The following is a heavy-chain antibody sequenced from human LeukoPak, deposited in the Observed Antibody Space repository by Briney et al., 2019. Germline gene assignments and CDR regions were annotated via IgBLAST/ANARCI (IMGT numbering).Heavy chain of an antibody. CDR2: IYTSGST. Sequence: NPSETLSLTCAVYGGSFSSYYWSWIRQPAGKGLEWIGRIYTSGSTNYNPSLKSRVTMSVDTSKNQFSLKLSSVTAADTAVYYCARETSIVVVPAATYDAFDIWGQGTMVTVSS. V-gene: IGHV4-4*07. CDR1: GGSFSSYY. CDR3: ARETSIVVVPAATYDAFDI. J-gene: IGHJ3*02. D-gene: IGHD2-2*01.